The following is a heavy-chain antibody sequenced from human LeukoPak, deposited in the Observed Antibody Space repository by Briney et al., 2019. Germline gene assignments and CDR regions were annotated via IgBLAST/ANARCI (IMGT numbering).Heavy chain of an antibody. D-gene: IGHD6-13*01. V-gene: IGHV4-39*07. CDR2: IYYSEST. CDR3: ARGRPTTSIAAAGVNWFDP. Sequence: SETPSLTCSVSGGSISSRSYYWGWIRQPPGKGLEWIGNIYYSESTYYNPSLKSRVTISVDTSKNQFSLKSNSVTAADTAVYYCARGRPTTSIAAAGVNWFDPWGQGTLVTVSS. J-gene: IGHJ5*02. CDR1: GGSISSRSYY.